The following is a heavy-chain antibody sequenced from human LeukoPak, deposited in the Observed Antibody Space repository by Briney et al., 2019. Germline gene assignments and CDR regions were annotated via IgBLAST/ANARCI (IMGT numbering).Heavy chain of an antibody. CDR3: VFGPCLGDIVGYHGMDV. CDR2: ISGSGGST. V-gene: IGHV3-23*01. Sequence: GGSLRLSCAASGFTFSSYAMSWVRQAPGKGLEWVSAISGSGGSTYYADSVKGRFTISRDTSKNTLHLQMNSLRAEDTAVYYCVFGPCLGDIVGYHGMDVWGQGTTVTVSS. CDR1: GFTFSSYA. D-gene: IGHD2-15*01. J-gene: IGHJ6*02.